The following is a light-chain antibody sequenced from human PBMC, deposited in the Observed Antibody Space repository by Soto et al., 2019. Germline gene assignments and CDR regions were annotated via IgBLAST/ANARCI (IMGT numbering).Light chain of an antibody. CDR3: LQDYTYPWT. V-gene: IGKV1-6*01. J-gene: IGKJ1*01. Sequence: AIQMTQSPSSLSASVGDRVTITCRASQAIKNELGWYQQKPGKAPKLLIYGASSLQNGVPSRVSGSGAGTDFTLTISSLQPEEFAAYYCLQDYTYPWTFGQGTKVEV. CDR2: GAS. CDR1: QAIKNE.